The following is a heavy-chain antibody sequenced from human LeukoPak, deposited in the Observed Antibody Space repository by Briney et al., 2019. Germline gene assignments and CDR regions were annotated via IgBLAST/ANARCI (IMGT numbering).Heavy chain of an antibody. V-gene: IGHV1-46*01. CDR1: GYTFTSYY. J-gene: IGHJ4*02. CDR2: INPSGGST. CDR3: ARTHHGHCGGDCSSKKVFDY. D-gene: IGHD2-21*01. Sequence: GASVKVSCKASGYTFTSYYMHWVRQAPGQGLEWMGIINPSGGSTSYAQKFQGRVTMTRDTSTSTVYMELSSLRSEDTAVYYCARTHHGHCGGDCSSKKVFDYWGQGTLVTVSS.